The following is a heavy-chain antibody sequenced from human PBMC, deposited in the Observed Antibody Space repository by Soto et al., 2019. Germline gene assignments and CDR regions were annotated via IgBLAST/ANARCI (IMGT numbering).Heavy chain of an antibody. D-gene: IGHD3-22*01. CDR3: ARDSKDDSSGYYAGFDY. J-gene: IGHJ4*02. Sequence: QVQLVEFGGGVVQPGRSLRLSCAVSGFTFSSYGMNWVRQAPGKGLEWVAAIYYDGSNKYYADSVRGRFTISRDNFKNTLYLHMNSLRAEDTAVYYCARDSKDDSSGYYAGFDYWGQGTLVTVSS. CDR1: GFTFSSYG. CDR2: IYYDGSNK. V-gene: IGHV3-33*01.